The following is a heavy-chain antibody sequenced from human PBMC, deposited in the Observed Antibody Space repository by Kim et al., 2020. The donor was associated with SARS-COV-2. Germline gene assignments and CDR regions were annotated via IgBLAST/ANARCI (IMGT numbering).Heavy chain of an antibody. D-gene: IGHD5-18*01. J-gene: IGHJ4*02. CDR3: AKSRRSGYSYGRTLDY. CDR1: GFTFSSYA. Sequence: GGSLRLSCAASGFTFSSYAMSWVRQAPGKGLEWVSAISGSGGSTYYADSVKGRFTISRDNSKNTLYLQMNSLRAEDTAVYYCAKSRRSGYSYGRTLDYWGQGTLVTVSS. V-gene: IGHV3-23*01. CDR2: ISGSGGST.